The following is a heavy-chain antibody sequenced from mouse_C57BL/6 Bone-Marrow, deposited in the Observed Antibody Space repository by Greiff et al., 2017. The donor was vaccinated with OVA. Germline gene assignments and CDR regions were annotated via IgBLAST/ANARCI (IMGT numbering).Heavy chain of an antibody. J-gene: IGHJ2*01. V-gene: IGHV1-19*01. CDR3: ANDYDKDY. CDR1: GYTFTDYY. D-gene: IGHD2-4*01. Sequence: VQLKESGPVLVKPGASVKMSCKASGYTFTDYYMNWVKQSHGKSLEWIGVINPYNGGTSYNQKFKGKATLTVHKSSSTAYMELNSLTSEDSAVYYCANDYDKDYWGQGTTLTVSS. CDR2: INPYNGGT.